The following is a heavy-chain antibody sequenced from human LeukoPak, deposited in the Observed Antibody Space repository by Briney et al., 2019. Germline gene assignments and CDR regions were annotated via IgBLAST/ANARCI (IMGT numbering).Heavy chain of an antibody. CDR1: GYTFTSYY. Sequence: ASVKVSCKASGYTFTSYYMHWVRQAPGQGLEWMGIINPSGGSTSCAQKFQGRVTMTRDTSTSTVYMELSSLRSEDTAVYYCARQWQMGQQPYYYYYYGMDVWGQGTTVTVSS. CDR3: ARQWQMGQQPYYYYYYGMDV. CDR2: INPSGGST. D-gene: IGHD6-13*01. J-gene: IGHJ6*02. V-gene: IGHV1-46*01.